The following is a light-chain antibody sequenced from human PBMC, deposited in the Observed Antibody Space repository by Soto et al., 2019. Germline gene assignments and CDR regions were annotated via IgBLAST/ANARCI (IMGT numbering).Light chain of an antibody. CDR2: EVS. Sequence: QSVLTQPASVSGSPGQSITISCTGTSSDVGGYNYVSWYQQHPGKAPKLMIYEVSNRPSGVPDRFSGSKSGTSASLAITGLQAEDEADYYCQSYDRSLNTFYVFGTGTKVTVL. V-gene: IGLV2-14*01. CDR1: SSDVGGYNY. CDR3: QSYDRSLNTFYV. J-gene: IGLJ1*01.